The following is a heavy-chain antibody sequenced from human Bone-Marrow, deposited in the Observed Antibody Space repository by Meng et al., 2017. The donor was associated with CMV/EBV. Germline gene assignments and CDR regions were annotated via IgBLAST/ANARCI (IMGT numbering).Heavy chain of an antibody. Sequence: LSCAASGFTFSNAWMNWVRQAPGKGLVWVSRIKSDGSTSYADSVKGRFTIARDNAKNTLYLEMDSLRADDTAVYYCATETGGTYYSSWGQGTLVTVSS. CDR2: IKSDGST. D-gene: IGHD1-26*01. CDR1: GFTFSNAW. J-gene: IGHJ5*02. V-gene: IGHV3-74*01. CDR3: ATETGGTYYSS.